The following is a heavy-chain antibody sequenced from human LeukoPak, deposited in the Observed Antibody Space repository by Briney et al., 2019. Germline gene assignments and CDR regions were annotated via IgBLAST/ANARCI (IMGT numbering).Heavy chain of an antibody. J-gene: IGHJ4*02. V-gene: IGHV4-4*07. CDR3: ARGRFNGDYDY. D-gene: IGHD4-17*01. Sequence: PSETLSLTCTVSGGSISSYYWSWIRQPAGKGLEWIGRIYSSGSTSGSTNYNPSLKSRVTMSLDTSKNQFSLKLSSVTAADTAVYYCARGRFNGDYDYWGQGTLVTVSS. CDR1: GGSISSYY. CDR2: IYSSGSTSGST.